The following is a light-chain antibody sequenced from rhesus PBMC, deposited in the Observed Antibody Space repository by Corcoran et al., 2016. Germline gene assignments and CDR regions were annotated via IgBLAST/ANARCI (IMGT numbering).Light chain of an antibody. CDR1: QSVSSS. J-gene: IGKJ2*01. CDR3: QQYSTWPHS. Sequence: EIVMTQSPATLSWSPGERATLSCRASQSVSSSFAWYQQKPGQAPRLLIYGASSRATGIPDRFSGSGSGTEFTLTISSLEPEDFAVYYCQQYSTWPHSFGQGTKVEIK. CDR2: GAS. V-gene: IGKV3-42*03.